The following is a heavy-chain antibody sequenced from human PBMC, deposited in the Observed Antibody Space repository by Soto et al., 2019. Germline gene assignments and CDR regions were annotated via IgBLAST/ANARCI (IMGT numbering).Heavy chain of an antibody. CDR2: ISSSGSTI. J-gene: IGHJ4*02. Sequence: HLGGSLRLSCAASGFTFSSYEMNWVRQAPGKGPEWVSYISSSGSTIYYADSVKGRFTISRDNAKNSLYLQMNSLRAEDTAVYYCASGGSGSFYYWGQGTLVTVSS. CDR1: GFTFSSYE. CDR3: ASGGSGSFYY. D-gene: IGHD3-10*01. V-gene: IGHV3-48*03.